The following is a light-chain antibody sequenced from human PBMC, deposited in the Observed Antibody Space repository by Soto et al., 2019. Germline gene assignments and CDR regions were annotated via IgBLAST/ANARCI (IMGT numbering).Light chain of an antibody. V-gene: IGLV1-40*01. CDR1: SSNIGAGYD. CDR3: QSYGSSLVV. J-gene: IGLJ2*01. CDR2: GNS. Sequence: QSVLTQPPSVSGAPGQRVTISCTGSSSNIGAGYDVHWYQQLPGTAPKLLIYGNSNRPSGVPDRFSGSKSGTSASLAITGLQDEDEADYYCQSYGSSLVVFGGGTKLTVL.